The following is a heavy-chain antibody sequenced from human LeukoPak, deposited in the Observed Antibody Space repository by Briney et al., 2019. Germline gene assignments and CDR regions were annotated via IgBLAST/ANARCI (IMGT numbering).Heavy chain of an antibody. CDR2: IIPIFGTA. Sequence: ASVKVSCKASGGTFNSYAISWVRQAPGQGLEWMGGIIPIFGTANYAQKFQGRVTITADESTSTAYMELSSLRSEDTAVYYCAREPGYAARIAVTENSFDILGQGTMVTVSS. V-gene: IGHV1-69*13. CDR3: AREPGYAARIAVTENSFDI. D-gene: IGHD6-19*01. J-gene: IGHJ3*02. CDR1: GGTFNSYA.